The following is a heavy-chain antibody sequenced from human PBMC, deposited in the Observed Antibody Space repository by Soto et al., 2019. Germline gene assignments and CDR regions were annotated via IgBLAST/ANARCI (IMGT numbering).Heavy chain of an antibody. J-gene: IGHJ6*02. CDR3: ARYYDFWSGYQQYYYGMDV. V-gene: IGHV1-69*01. CDR2: IIPIFGTA. CDR1: GGTFSSYA. Sequence: QVQLVQSGAEVKKPGSSVKVSCKASGGTFSSYAISWVRQAPGQGLEWMGGIIPIFGTANYAQKFQGRVTITADESTSTAYMELNSLRSEDTAVYYCARYYDFWSGYQQYYYGMDVWGQGTTVTVSS. D-gene: IGHD3-3*01.